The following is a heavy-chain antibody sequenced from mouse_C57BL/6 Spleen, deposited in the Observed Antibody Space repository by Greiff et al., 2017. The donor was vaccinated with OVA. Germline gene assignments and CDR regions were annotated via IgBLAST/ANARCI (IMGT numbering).Heavy chain of an antibody. D-gene: IGHD2-4*01. V-gene: IGHV3-6*01. CDR1: GYSITSGYY. J-gene: IGHJ3*01. CDR3: AREGGRYDYDGKGGFAY. CDR2: ISYDGSN. Sequence: VQLKESGPGLVKPSQSLSLTCSVTGYSITSGYYWNWIRQFPGNKLEWMGYISYDGSNNYNPSLKNRISITRDTSKNQFFLKLNSVTTEDTATYYCAREGGRYDYDGKGGFAYWGQGTLVTVSA.